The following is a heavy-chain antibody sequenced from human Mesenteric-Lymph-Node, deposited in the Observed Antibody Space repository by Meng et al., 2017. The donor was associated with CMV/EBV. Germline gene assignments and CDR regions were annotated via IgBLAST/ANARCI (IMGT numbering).Heavy chain of an antibody. CDR3: ARSSSSWYAY. V-gene: IGHV1-69*06. Sequence: KVSCKDSGGTFSSYAISWVRQAPGQGLEWMGGIIPIFGTANYAQKFQGRVTITADKSTSTAYMELSSLRSEDTAVYYCARSSSSWYAYWGQGTLVTVSS. D-gene: IGHD6-13*01. CDR1: GGTFSSYA. J-gene: IGHJ4*02. CDR2: IIPIFGTA.